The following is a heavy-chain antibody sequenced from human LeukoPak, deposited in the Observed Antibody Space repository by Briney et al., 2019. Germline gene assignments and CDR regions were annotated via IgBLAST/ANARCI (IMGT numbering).Heavy chain of an antibody. J-gene: IGHJ6*02. CDR3: ARDPRLRYFDWLYYGMDV. CDR2: IYYSGST. Sequence: SETLSLTCTVSGGSISSSSYYWGWIRQPPGKGLEWIGSIYYSGSTYYNPSLKSRVTISVDTSKNQFSLKLSSVTAADTAVYYCARDPRLRYFDWLYYGMDVWGQGTTVTVSS. V-gene: IGHV4-39*07. D-gene: IGHD3-9*01. CDR1: GGSISSSSYY.